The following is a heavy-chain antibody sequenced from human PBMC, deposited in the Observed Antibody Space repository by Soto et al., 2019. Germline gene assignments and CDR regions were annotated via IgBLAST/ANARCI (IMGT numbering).Heavy chain of an antibody. CDR1: GGSISSSSYY. CDR3: AMKDDGAPGHDSFYI. Sequence: QLQLQESGPGLVKPSETLSLTCTVSGGSISSSSYYWGWIRQPPGKGLEWIGSIYYSGSTYYNPSLTSRLTISVDTSKNQVPLKLGSVTAADTAVYYCAMKDDGAPGHDSFYIWGQGTMVTVSS. CDR2: IYYSGST. V-gene: IGHV4-39*01. D-gene: IGHD1-1*01. J-gene: IGHJ3*02.